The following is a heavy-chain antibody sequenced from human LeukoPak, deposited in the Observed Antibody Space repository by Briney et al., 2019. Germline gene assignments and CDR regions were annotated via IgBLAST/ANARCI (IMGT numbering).Heavy chain of an antibody. D-gene: IGHD3-3*01. CDR2: IWYDGSNK. CDR1: GFTFSSYG. V-gene: IGHV3-33*01. CDR3: ARVNDAYPKVTYYDFWSGCQPYYYYYGMDV. Sequence: GRSLRLSCAASGFTFSSYGMHWVRQAPGKGLEWVAVIWYDGSNKYYADSVKGRFTISRDNSKNTLYLQMNSLRAEDTAVYYCARVNDAYPKVTYYDFWSGCQPYYYYYGMDVWGQGTTVTVSS. J-gene: IGHJ6*02.